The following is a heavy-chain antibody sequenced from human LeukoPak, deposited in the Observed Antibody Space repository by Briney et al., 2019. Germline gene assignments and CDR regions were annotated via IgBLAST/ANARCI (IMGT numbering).Heavy chain of an antibody. CDR2: INHSGST. D-gene: IGHD4-17*01. CDR3: ARAPPRGTVTTLYFQH. Sequence: SETLSLTCAVYGGSFSGYYWSWIRQPPVKGLEWIGEINHSGSTNYNPSLKSRVTISVDTSKNQFSLKLSSVTAADTAVYYCARAPPRGTVTTLYFQHWGQGTLVTVSS. V-gene: IGHV4-34*01. CDR1: GGSFSGYY. J-gene: IGHJ1*01.